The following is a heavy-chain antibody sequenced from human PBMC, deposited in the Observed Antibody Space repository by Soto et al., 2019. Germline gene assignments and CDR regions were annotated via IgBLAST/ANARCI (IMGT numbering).Heavy chain of an antibody. Sequence: PSQTLSLTCAISGDSVSSNSAAWNWIRQSPSRGLEWLGRTYYRSKWYNDYAVSVKSRITINPDTSKNQFSLQLNSVTPEDTAVYYCARDRGKGYYCDSSGYYPFDYWGQGTLVTVSS. CDR3: ARDRGKGYYCDSSGYYPFDY. CDR1: GDSVSSNSAA. CDR2: TYYRSKWYN. V-gene: IGHV6-1*01. D-gene: IGHD3-22*01. J-gene: IGHJ4*02.